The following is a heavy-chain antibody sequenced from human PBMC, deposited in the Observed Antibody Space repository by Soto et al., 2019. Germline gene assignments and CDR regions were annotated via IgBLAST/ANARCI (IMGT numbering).Heavy chain of an antibody. J-gene: IGHJ4*02. V-gene: IGHV1-18*01. CDR1: GYTFTSYG. Sequence: ASVKVSCKASGYTFTSYGISWVRQAPGQGLEWMGWISAYNGNTNYAQKLQGRVTMTTDTSTSTAYMELRSLRSDDTAVYYCARDYRSYGSGSYTDYWGQGALVTVSS. D-gene: IGHD3-10*01. CDR2: ISAYNGNT. CDR3: ARDYRSYGSGSYTDY.